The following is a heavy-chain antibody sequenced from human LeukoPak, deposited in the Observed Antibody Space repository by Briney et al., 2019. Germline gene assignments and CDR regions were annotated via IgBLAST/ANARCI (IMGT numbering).Heavy chain of an antibody. CDR3: ARARYNWNYVGESWFDP. V-gene: IGHV1-18*01. J-gene: IGHJ5*02. Sequence: ASVKVSCKASGYTFTSYGISWVRQAPGQGLEWMGWISAYNGNTNYAQKLQGRVTMTTDTSTSTAYMELRSLRSDDTAVYYCARARYNWNYVGESWFDPWGQGTLVTVSS. CDR1: GYTFTSYG. CDR2: ISAYNGNT. D-gene: IGHD1-7*01.